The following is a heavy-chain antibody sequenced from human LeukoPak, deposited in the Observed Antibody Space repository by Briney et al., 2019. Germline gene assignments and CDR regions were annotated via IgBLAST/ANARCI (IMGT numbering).Heavy chain of an antibody. J-gene: IGHJ4*02. V-gene: IGHV3-48*02. D-gene: IGHD3-9*01. CDR1: GFTFSSYS. Sequence: GGSLRLSCAASGFTFSSYSMHWVRQAPGKGLEWVSYISSSSSTIYYADSVKGRFTISRDNAKNSLYLQMNSLRDEDTAVYYCAGDIRYFDWLFKLPHFDYWGQGTLVTVSS. CDR2: ISSSSSTI. CDR3: AGDIRYFDWLFKLPHFDY.